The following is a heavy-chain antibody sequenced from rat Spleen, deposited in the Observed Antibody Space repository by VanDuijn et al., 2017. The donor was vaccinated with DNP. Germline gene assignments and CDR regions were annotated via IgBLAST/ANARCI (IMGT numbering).Heavy chain of an antibody. J-gene: IGHJ2*01. CDR1: VFTFNKYW. CDR3: ARRGTTGIFDY. D-gene: IGHD1-7*01. CDR2: ITSSGADT. Sequence: EVQLVESGGELVQPGRSLKLSCVASVFTFNKYWMRWILQVPGTGLEWVVYITSSGADTYYPDSVKGRFTISRDNAKNTLYLQMNSLRSEDMATYYCARRGTTGIFDYWRQGVMVTVSS. V-gene: IGHV5-31*01.